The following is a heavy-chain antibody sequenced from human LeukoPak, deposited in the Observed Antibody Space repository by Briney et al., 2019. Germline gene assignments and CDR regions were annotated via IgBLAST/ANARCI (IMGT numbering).Heavy chain of an antibody. Sequence: GESLKISCQGSGYTFTNYWISWVRHMPPKGLEWMGIIYPSDSDTIYNPSFQGQVTISVDKSTNTAYLQWSSLNASDTAMYFCARYCDTTSCYRYWGQGTLVTVSS. J-gene: IGHJ4*02. CDR1: GYTFTNYW. D-gene: IGHD2-2*01. V-gene: IGHV5-51*01. CDR2: IYPSDSDT. CDR3: ARYCDTTSCYRY.